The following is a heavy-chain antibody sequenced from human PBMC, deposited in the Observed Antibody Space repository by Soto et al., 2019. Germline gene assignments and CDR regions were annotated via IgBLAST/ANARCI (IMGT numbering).Heavy chain of an antibody. CDR2: ISGSGGST. CDR1: GFTFSSYA. CDR3: AKDPYYYDSSGYYPYYYYYGMDV. Sequence: QPWWSLRLSCAASGFTFSSYAMSLFRQAPGKGLEWVSAISGSGGSTYYADSVKGRFTISRDNSKNTLYLQMNSLRAEDTAVYYCAKDPYYYDSSGYYPYYYYYGMDVWGQGTTVTVSS. J-gene: IGHJ6*02. D-gene: IGHD3-22*01. V-gene: IGHV3-23*01.